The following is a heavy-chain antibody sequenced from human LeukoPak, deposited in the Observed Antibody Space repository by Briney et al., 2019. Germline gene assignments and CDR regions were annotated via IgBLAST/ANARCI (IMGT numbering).Heavy chain of an antibody. CDR3: ARDARIAIAGSGYYYYGMDV. CDR1: GLTLGSYW. J-gene: IGHJ6*04. D-gene: IGHD6-13*01. V-gene: IGHV3-74*01. CDR2: INTDGSSV. Sequence: PGGSLRLSCAASGLTLGSYWMHWVRQAPGKGLVRVSGINTDGSSVSYADSVKGRFTISRDNAKNTLYLQMNSLRAEDTAVYYCARDARIAIAGSGYYYYGMDVWGKGTPVTVSS.